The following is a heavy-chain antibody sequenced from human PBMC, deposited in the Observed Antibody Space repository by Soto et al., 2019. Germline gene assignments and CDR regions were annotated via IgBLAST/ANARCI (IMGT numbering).Heavy chain of an antibody. CDR2: ISASGGGA. J-gene: IGHJ5*02. CDR1: VFTLSIYA. Sequence: GSLGLSGASSVFTLSIYAMSWVRQAPGKGLEWVSAISASGGGAYYAGSVKGRFTISRDDSKNTLYLQMSSLRAEDTAVYYCATGSYGSENYYTRAKGNWFDPWGQGTLVSVSS. D-gene: IGHD3-10*01. CDR3: ATGSYGSENYYTRAKGNWFDP. V-gene: IGHV3-23*01.